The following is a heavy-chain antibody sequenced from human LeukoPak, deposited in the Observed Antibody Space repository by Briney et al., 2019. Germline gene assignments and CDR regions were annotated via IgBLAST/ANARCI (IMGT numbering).Heavy chain of an antibody. Sequence: GGSLRLSCAASGFTFSSYAMSWVRQAPGKGLEWVSGISWNSGSIGYADSVKGRFTISRDNAKNSLYLQMNSLRAEDTALYYCALFFGVARKDVKGIDYWGQGTLVTVSS. CDR2: ISWNSGSI. CDR3: ALFFGVARKDVKGIDY. D-gene: IGHD3-3*01. V-gene: IGHV3-9*01. J-gene: IGHJ4*02. CDR1: GFTFSSYA.